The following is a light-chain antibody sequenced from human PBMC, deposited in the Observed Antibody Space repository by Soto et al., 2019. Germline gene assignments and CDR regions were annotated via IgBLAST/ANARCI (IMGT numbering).Light chain of an antibody. CDR3: QQYNSYSVWT. Sequence: DIQMTQSPSTLSASGGDTFTITCRASQNIFTWLAWYQHKPGKAPKLLMYDASILESGVPSRFSGSGSGTEFTLTISSLQPDDFATYYCQQYNSYSVWTFGQGTKVDIK. V-gene: IGKV1-5*01. J-gene: IGKJ1*01. CDR2: DAS. CDR1: QNIFTW.